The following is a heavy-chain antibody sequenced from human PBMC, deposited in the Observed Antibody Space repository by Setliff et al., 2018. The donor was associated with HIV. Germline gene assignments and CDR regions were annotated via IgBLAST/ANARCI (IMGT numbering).Heavy chain of an antibody. J-gene: IGHJ4*02. V-gene: IGHV3-30*04. D-gene: IGHD3-10*01. Sequence: GGSLRLSCAASEFTLSTFAMHWVRQAPGKGLEWVAGVSYDGANKNYADSVKGRFTISRDNSKNTLYLQMNSLRAEDTAVYYCARLRLYNSALDYWGQGTLVTVSS. CDR3: ARLRLYNSALDY. CDR1: EFTLSTFA. CDR2: VSYDGANK.